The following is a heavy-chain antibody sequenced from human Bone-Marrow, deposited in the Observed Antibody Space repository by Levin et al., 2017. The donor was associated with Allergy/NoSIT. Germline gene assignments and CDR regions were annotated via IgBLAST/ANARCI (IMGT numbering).Heavy chain of an antibody. CDR3: ARVVGIVATILTLGTYYFDY. D-gene: IGHD5-12*01. V-gene: IGHV3-11*01. CDR2: ISSSGSTI. J-gene: IGHJ4*02. Sequence: GESLKISCAASGFTFSDYYMSWIRQAPGKGLEWVSYISSSGSTIYYADSVKGRFTISRDNAKNSLYLQMNSLRAEDTAVYYCARVVGIVATILTLGTYYFDYWGQGTLVTVSS. CDR1: GFTFSDYY.